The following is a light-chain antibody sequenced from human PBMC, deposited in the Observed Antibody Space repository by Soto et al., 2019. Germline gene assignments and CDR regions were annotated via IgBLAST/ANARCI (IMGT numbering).Light chain of an antibody. Sequence: IQLTQSPSSLSASVGYRVTITCRASQGISSYLAWYQQKPGKAPKLLIYAASTLQSGVPSRFSGSGSGTDFTLTISSLQPEDFALYYCQQYHTSPLTFGQGTKVDI. CDR1: QGISSY. CDR3: QQYHTSPLT. J-gene: IGKJ1*01. V-gene: IGKV1-9*01. CDR2: AAS.